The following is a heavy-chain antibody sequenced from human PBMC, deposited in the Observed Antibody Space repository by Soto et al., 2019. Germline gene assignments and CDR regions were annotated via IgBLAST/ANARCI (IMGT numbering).Heavy chain of an antibody. D-gene: IGHD1-7*01. J-gene: IGHJ6*02. CDR1: GFSFNNAW. CDR3: TTVIRNYWAYYYYGMDV. V-gene: IGHV3-15*07. CDR2: IKSKSDDGAT. Sequence: LRLSCAASGFSFNNAWMNWVRQAPGKGLEWVGRIKSKSDDGATDYAAPVKGRFTISRDPSKNTLYLQMNSLKTEDTAIYFCTTVIRNYWAYYYYGMDVWGQGTTVTVSS.